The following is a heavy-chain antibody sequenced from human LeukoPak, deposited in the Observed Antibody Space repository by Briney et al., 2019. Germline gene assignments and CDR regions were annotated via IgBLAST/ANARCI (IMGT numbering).Heavy chain of an antibody. CDR3: TREGTFSSSAPFDY. Sequence: GSLRLSCTASGFPFGDYAMNWVRQAPGKGLGWLGFIRSKTYGGTTEYAASVKGRGTISRNDSKNIAQLEMNSLQTEDTAIYYGTREGTFSSSAPFDYWGEGTQVTLSS. D-gene: IGHD6-6*01. V-gene: IGHV3-49*04. J-gene: IGHJ4*02. CDR1: GFPFGDYA. CDR2: IRSKTYGGTT.